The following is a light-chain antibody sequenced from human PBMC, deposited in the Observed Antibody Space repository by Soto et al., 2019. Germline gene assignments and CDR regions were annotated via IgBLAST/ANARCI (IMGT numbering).Light chain of an antibody. Sequence: QSALTQPASVSGSPGQSITISCTGTSSDVGSYNFVSWYQQHPGKAPKLMIYEGTKRPSGVSNRFSGSKSGNTASLTVSGLQAEDEADYYCSSYAGSNHYVFGTGTKLTVL. CDR3: SSYAGSNHYV. CDR2: EGT. V-gene: IGLV2-14*02. J-gene: IGLJ1*01. CDR1: SSDVGSYNF.